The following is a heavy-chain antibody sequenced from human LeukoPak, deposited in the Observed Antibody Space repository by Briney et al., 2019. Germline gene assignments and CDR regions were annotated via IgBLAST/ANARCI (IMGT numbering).Heavy chain of an antibody. V-gene: IGHV3-74*01. CDR1: GFSFSSYW. J-gene: IGHJ4*02. CDR3: VRDQLYCTGGTCYFEY. Sequence: PGGSLRLSCAASGFSFSSYWMHWVRQAPGKGLVWVSRISGDGSSTAYAGFVRGRFTISRDNARNTLYLQMNSLRAEDTAVYFCVRDQLYCTGGTCYFEYWGQGTLVTVSS. CDR2: ISGDGSST. D-gene: IGHD2-8*02.